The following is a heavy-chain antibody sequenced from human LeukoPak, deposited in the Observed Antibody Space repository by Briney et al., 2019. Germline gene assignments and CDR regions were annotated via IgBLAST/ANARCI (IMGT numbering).Heavy chain of an antibody. CDR2: ISSSGGST. Sequence: GGSLRLSCAASGFTFSSYWMSWVRQAPGKGLEWVSSISSSGGSTYDADSVKGRFTISRDNSKNTLYLQMNSLRAEDTAVYYCAKPNSGYTAFHIWGQGTMVTVSS. CDR1: GFTFSSYW. V-gene: IGHV3-23*01. D-gene: IGHD5-12*01. CDR3: AKPNSGYTAFHI. J-gene: IGHJ3*02.